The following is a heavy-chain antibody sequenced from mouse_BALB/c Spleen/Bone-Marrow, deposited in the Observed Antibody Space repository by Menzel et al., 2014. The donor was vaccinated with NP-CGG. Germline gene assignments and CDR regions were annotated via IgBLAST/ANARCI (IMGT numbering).Heavy chain of an antibody. Sequence: EVKVVESGGGLVKPGGSLKLSCAASGFTFSSYAMSWVRQTPEKRLEGVATISSGGSYTYYPDSVKGRFTISRDNAKNTLYLQMSSLRSEDTAMYYCARSGVCGYYFGGQGTTLTVSS. CDR2: ISSGGSYT. J-gene: IGHJ2*01. CDR3: ARSGVCGYYF. CDR1: GFTFSSYA. V-gene: IGHV5-9-3*01. D-gene: IGHD2-3*01.